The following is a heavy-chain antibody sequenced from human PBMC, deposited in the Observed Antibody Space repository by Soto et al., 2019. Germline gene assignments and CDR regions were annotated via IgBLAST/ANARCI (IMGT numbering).Heavy chain of an antibody. CDR1: GFSFSSYA. D-gene: IGHD2-2*01. CDR3: AMGYCSSTSCYGYYYYYGMDV. Sequence: QVQLVESGGGVVQPGRSLRLSCAASGFSFSSYAMHWVRQAPGKGLEWVAVISYDGSNKYYADSVKGRFTISRDNSKNTLYLQMNSLRAEDTAVYYCAMGYCSSTSCYGYYYYYGMDVWGQGTTVTVSS. J-gene: IGHJ6*02. CDR2: ISYDGSNK. V-gene: IGHV3-30-3*01.